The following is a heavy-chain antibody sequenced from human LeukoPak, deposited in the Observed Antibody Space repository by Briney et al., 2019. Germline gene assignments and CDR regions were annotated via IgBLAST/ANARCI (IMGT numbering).Heavy chain of an antibody. Sequence: GGSLRLSCAASGFTFSDYYMSWIRQAPGRGLEWVSYISSSGSTKYYADSVKGRFTISRDNAKNSLFLQMNSLRAEDTALYYCVRSGILTGYFAYWGLGTLVTVSS. V-gene: IGHV3-11*01. D-gene: IGHD3-9*01. CDR3: VRSGILTGYFAY. CDR2: ISSSGSTK. CDR1: GFTFSDYY. J-gene: IGHJ4*01.